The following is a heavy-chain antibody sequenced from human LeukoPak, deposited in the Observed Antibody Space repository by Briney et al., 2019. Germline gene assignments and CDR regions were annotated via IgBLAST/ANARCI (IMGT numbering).Heavy chain of an antibody. CDR3: ARVRNNHYYHSNTGWFDP. CDR2: ISAYSGNT. CDR1: GYTFTSYG. D-gene: IGHD3-22*01. V-gene: IGHV1-18*01. Sequence: ASVKVSCKASGYTFTSYGISWVRQAPGQGLEWMGWISAYSGNTNYAQKLQGRVTMTTDTSTSTAYMELRSLRSDDTAVYYCARVRNNHYYHSNTGWFDPWGQGTLVTVSS. J-gene: IGHJ5*02.